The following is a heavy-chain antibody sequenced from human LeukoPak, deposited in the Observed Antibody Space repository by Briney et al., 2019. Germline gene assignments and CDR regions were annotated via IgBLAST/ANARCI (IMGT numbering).Heavy chain of an antibody. CDR1: GFTFSSYG. J-gene: IGHJ3*02. CDR3: AKQQCSGSYVAAFDI. D-gene: IGHD1-26*01. V-gene: IGHV3-30*18. Sequence: GGSLRLSCAASGFTFSSYGMHWVRQAPGKGLEWVAVISYDGSNKYYVDSVKGRFTISRDNSKNTLYLQMNSLRAEDTAVYYCAKQQCSGSYVAAFDIWGQGTMVTVSS. CDR2: ISYDGSNK.